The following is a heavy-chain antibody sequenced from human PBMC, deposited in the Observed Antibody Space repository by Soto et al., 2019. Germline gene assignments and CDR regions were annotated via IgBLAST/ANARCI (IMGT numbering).Heavy chain of an antibody. CDR2: ISGYNGNT. CDR1: GYTFTNYG. V-gene: IGHV1-18*01. CDR3: AREGQAPYYYYGMDV. J-gene: IGHJ6*02. Sequence: ASVKVSCKASGYTFTNYGFSWVRQAPGQGLEWMGWISGYNGNTKYAEKYQGRVTMTTDTSTSTAHMELRSLRSDDTAVYYCAREGQAPYYYYGMDVWGQGTAVTVSS.